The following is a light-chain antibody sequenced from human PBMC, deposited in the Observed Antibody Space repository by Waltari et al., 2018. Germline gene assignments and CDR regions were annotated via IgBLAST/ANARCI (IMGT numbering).Light chain of an antibody. V-gene: IGLV2-14*01. CDR1: SSDVGHYTY. Sequence: QSALTQPASVSGTPGQSITTPCTGPSSDVGHYTYVSWYQQPPGQAPKLIIYEVSHRPSGISYRFSASKSGNTASLTITGLQTEDEADYYCSSFTTSHTLLFGGGTKLTV. CDR2: EVS. J-gene: IGLJ2*01. CDR3: SSFTTSHTLL.